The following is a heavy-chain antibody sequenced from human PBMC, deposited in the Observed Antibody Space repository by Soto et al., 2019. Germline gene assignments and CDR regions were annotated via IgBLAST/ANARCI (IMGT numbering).Heavy chain of an antibody. J-gene: IGHJ6*02. V-gene: IGHV1-46*01. CDR3: ARDPAKGSGYGNVVGYPTYGLDV. CDR1: GYTFSSYY. D-gene: IGHD3-9*01. Sequence: QAQLVQSGAEVKKPGASVKVSCKASGYTFSSYYMHWVRQAPGQGLQWMGLIDPTGGSPSYAQKFQGRVTMTRDTSTITGFMVLSRVRFDDTAVYYWARDPAKGSGYGNVVGYPTYGLDVWGQGTTVTVSS. CDR2: IDPTGGSP.